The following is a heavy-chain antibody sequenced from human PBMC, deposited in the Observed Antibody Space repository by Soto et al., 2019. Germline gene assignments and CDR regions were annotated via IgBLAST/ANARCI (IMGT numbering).Heavy chain of an antibody. CDR2: ISSSSSYI. V-gene: IGHV3-21*01. CDR3: AREGIQLWLESVYYYGMDV. D-gene: IGHD5-18*01. CDR1: GFTFSSYS. J-gene: IGHJ6*02. Sequence: GGSLRLSCAASGFTFSSYSMNWVRQAPGKGLEWVSSISSSSSYIYYADSVKGRFTISRDNAKNSLYLQMNSLRAEDTAVYYCAREGIQLWLESVYYYGMDVWGQGTTVTVSS.